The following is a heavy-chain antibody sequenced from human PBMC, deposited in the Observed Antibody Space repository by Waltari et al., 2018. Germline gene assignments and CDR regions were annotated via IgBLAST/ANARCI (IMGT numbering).Heavy chain of an antibody. Sequence: VRLGESGGTLFRPGVSLRLTCAASGFTFNPFWRSWVRQAPGKGLEWVANINEDGSEKNYVDSVKGRFTISRDNTENSLYLQMNSLRGEDTAVYYCARGVGSGQGVVHWGQGTLVTVSS. V-gene: IGHV3-7*01. CDR3: ARGVGSGQGVVH. CDR1: GFTFNPFW. J-gene: IGHJ4*02. D-gene: IGHD1-26*01. CDR2: INEDGSEK.